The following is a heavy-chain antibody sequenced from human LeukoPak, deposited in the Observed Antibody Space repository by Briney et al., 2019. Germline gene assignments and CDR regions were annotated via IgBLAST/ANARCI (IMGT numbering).Heavy chain of an antibody. J-gene: IGHJ4*02. D-gene: IGHD2-2*01. Sequence: ASVKVSCKVSGYTLTELSMHWERQAPGKGLEWMGGFDPEDGETIYAQKFQGRVTMTEDTSTDTAYMELSSLRSEDTAVYYCATGVVVPAANPPFGYWGQGTLVTVSS. CDR1: GYTLTELS. V-gene: IGHV1-24*01. CDR2: FDPEDGET. CDR3: ATGVVVPAANPPFGY.